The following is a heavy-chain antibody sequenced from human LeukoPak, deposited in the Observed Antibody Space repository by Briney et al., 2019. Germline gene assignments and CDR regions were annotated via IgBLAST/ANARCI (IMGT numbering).Heavy chain of an antibody. CDR2: MNPNSGNT. CDR3: ARVLLPGHDAFDI. CDR1: GGTFSSYA. J-gene: IGHJ3*02. Sequence: ASVKVSCKASGGTFSSYAISWVRQAPGQGLEWMGWMNPNSGNTGYAQKFQGRVTITRNTSISTAYMELSSLRSEDTAVYYCARVLLPGHDAFDIWGQGTMVTVSS. V-gene: IGHV1-8*03.